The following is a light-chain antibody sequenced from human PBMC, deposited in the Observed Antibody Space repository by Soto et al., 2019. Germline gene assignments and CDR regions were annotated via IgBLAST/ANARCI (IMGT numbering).Light chain of an antibody. CDR3: QQYYNLPRG. V-gene: IGKV1-33*01. J-gene: IGKJ5*01. Sequence: DIQMTQSPSSLSASVGDRVTITCQASQDISNYLNWYQQKPGKAPKLMVYDASNLKTGVPSRFTGSGSAAAFTFTISSLQPEDIATDYDQQYYNLPRGFGQGTRLEIK. CDR2: DAS. CDR1: QDISNY.